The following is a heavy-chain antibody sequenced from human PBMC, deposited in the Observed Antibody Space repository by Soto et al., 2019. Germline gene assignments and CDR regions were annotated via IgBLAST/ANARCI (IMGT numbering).Heavy chain of an antibody. D-gene: IGHD6-19*01. J-gene: IGHJ4*02. V-gene: IGHV1-24*01. CDR3: ATTAVTSTGTLDY. CDR1: GYTLSELS. CDR2: FDFEDGET. Sequence: GASVKVSCKVSGYTLSELSMHWVRQAPGKGLEWMGVFDFEDGETICAQKFQGRLTIIEDTSRDTAYMELSGLRSEDTAVYYCATTAVTSTGTLDYWGQGTLDTVSS.